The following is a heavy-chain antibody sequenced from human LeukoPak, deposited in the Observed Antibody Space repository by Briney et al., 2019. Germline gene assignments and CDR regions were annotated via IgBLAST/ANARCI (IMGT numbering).Heavy chain of an antibody. Sequence: GGSLRLSCAASGFTFSSYGMSWVRQAPGKGLEWVSAISGSGGSTYYADSVKGRFTISRDNSKNTLYLQMNSLRAEDTAVYYCAKARVVIRTGPPDYWGQGTLVTVSS. CDR2: ISGSGGST. J-gene: IGHJ4*02. V-gene: IGHV3-23*01. CDR3: AKARVVIRTGPPDY. D-gene: IGHD3-3*01. CDR1: GFTFSSYG.